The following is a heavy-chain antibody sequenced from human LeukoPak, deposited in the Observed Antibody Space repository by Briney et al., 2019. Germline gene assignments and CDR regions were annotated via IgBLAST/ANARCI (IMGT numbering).Heavy chain of an antibody. CDR1: GFTFSSYS. J-gene: IGHJ4*02. CDR2: ISSSSSTI. D-gene: IGHD4-17*01. Sequence: GGSLRLSCAASGFTFSSYSMNWVRQAPGKGLEWVSYISSSSSTIYYADSVKGRFTISRDNAKNSLYLQMSSLRAEDTAVYYCARDQGSTTVTPKPNFDYWGQGTLVTVSS. V-gene: IGHV3-48*01. CDR3: ARDQGSTTVTPKPNFDY.